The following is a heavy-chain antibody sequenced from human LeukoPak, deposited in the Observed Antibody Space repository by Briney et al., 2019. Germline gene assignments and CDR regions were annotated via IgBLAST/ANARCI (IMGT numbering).Heavy chain of an antibody. CDR1: GGSISSYY. V-gene: IGHV4-59*08. CDR3: ATQDCSSTSCSYYYGMDV. Sequence: QPSETLSLTCTVSGGSISSYYWSWIRQPPGKGLEWIGYIYYSGSTNYNPSLKSRVTISVDTSKNQFSLKLSSVTAADTAVYYCATQDCSSTSCSYYYGMDVWGQGTTVTVSS. J-gene: IGHJ6*02. D-gene: IGHD2-2*01. CDR2: IYYSGST.